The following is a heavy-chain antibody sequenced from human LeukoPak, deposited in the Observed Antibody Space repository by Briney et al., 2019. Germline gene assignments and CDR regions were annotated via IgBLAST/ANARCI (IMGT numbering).Heavy chain of an antibody. CDR3: ARMMGYYYDSSGYYYYYYYYMDV. V-gene: IGHV1-8*02. CDR1: GYTFTSYG. CDR2: MNPNSGNT. J-gene: IGHJ6*03. Sequence: GASVKVSCKASGYTFTSYGISWVRQAPGQGLEWMGWMNPNSGNTGYAQKFQGRVTMTRNTSISTAYMELRSLRSDDTAVYYCARMMGYYYDSSGYYYYYYYYMDVWGKGTTVTVSS. D-gene: IGHD3-22*01.